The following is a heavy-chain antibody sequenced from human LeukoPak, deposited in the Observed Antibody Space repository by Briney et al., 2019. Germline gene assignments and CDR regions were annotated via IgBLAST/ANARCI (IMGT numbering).Heavy chain of an antibody. CDR1: GFTFSTYC. CDR3: AKDLRSSADSKMGAADY. V-gene: IGHV3-7*01. CDR2: IKPDGDEK. D-gene: IGHD1-26*01. J-gene: IGHJ4*02. Sequence: GGSLRLSCAASGFTFSTYCMTWLRQTPGKGLEWVANIKPDGDEKYYVDSVKGRFTISRDSSKNTLYLQMNSLRAEDTAVYYCAKDLRSSADSKMGAADYWGQGTLVTVSS.